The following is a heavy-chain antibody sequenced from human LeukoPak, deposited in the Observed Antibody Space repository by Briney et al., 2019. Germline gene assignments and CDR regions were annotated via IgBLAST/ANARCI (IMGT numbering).Heavy chain of an antibody. V-gene: IGHV3-21*01. D-gene: IGHD2-2*01. Sequence: GGSLRLSCAASGFSFGSYSMNWVRQAPGKGLEWVPSISSGSTYIYYADSVKGRFTISRDNAKNSLYLQVSTLRAEDTAVYYCAREISSSTSFDYWGQGTLVTVSS. CDR1: GFSFGSYS. CDR2: ISSGSTYI. CDR3: AREISSSTSFDY. J-gene: IGHJ4*02.